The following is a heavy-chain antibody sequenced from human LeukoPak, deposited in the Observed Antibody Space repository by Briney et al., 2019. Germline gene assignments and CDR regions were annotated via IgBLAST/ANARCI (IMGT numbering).Heavy chain of an antibody. CDR3: ARDFGSSHIPDAFGI. J-gene: IGHJ3*02. CDR1: GFTFSDYY. Sequence: GGSLRLSCAASGFTFSDYYMSWIRQAPGKGLEWVSYISSSSSYTNYADSVKGRFTISRDNAKNSLYLQMNSLRAEDTAVYYCARDFGSSHIPDAFGIWGQGTMVTVSS. CDR2: ISSSSSYT. V-gene: IGHV3-11*06. D-gene: IGHD3-3*01.